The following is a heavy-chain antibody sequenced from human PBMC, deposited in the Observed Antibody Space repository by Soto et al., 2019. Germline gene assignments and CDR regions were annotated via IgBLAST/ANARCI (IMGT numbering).Heavy chain of an antibody. CDR2: INPNSGGT. CDR1: GYTFTGYY. CDR3: ARDGGGYCSSTSCYEDYYYYMDV. J-gene: IGHJ6*03. D-gene: IGHD2-2*01. Sequence: ASVKVSCKASGYTFTGYYMHWVRQAPGQGLEWMGWINPNSGGTNYAQKFQGWVTMTRDTSISTAYMELSRLRSDDTAVYYCARDGGGYCSSTSCYEDYYYYMDVWGKGTTVTVSS. V-gene: IGHV1-2*04.